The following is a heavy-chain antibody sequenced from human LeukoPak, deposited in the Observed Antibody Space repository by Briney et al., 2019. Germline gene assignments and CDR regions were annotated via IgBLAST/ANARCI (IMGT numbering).Heavy chain of an antibody. J-gene: IGHJ6*03. V-gene: IGHV3-13*01. CDR2: IGTAGDT. Sequence: GGSLRLSCAASGFTFSRYDMHWVRQATGKGLEWVSAIGTAGDTYYPGSVKGRFTIPRENAKNSLYLQMNSLRAGDTAVYYCARGNDFWSGYYSHYMDVWGKGTTVTVSS. CDR3: ARGNDFWSGYYSHYMDV. CDR1: GFTFSRYD. D-gene: IGHD3-3*01.